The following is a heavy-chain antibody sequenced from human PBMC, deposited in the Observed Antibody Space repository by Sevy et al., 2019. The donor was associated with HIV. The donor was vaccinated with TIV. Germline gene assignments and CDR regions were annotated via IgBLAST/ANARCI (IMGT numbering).Heavy chain of an antibody. V-gene: IGHV3-23*01. CDR2: ISGSTGTT. D-gene: IGHD3-10*01. Sequence: GGSLRLSCAASGFTFSNYAMTWVRQAPGKGLEWVSSISGSTGTTYYADSVKGRFTISRDNSKNTLYLQMNSLRAEDTAVYSCAKDTGSGRIYFDSGAREPRSPSPQ. CDR1: GFTFSNYA. CDR3: AKDTGSGRIYFDS. J-gene: IGHJ4*02.